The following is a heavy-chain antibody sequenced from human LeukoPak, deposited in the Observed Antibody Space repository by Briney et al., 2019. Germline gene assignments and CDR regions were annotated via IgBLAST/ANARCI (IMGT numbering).Heavy chain of an antibody. D-gene: IGHD2-2*01. CDR3: ARHSYCSSTSCYVKYYYYYGMDV. Sequence: WASVKVSCKASGYTFTSYGISWVRQAPGQGLEWMGWISAYNGNTNYAQKLQGRVTMTTDTSTSTAYMELRSLRSDDTAVYYCARHSYCSSTSCYVKYYYYYGMDVWGQGTTVTVSS. CDR1: GYTFTSYG. V-gene: IGHV1-18*01. CDR2: ISAYNGNT. J-gene: IGHJ6*02.